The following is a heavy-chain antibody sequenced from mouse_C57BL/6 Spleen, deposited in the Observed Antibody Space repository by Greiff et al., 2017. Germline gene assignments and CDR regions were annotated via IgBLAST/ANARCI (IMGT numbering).Heavy chain of an antibody. Sequence: EVQLVESGPGLVKPSQSLSLTCSVTGYSITSGYYWNWIRQFPGNKLEWMGYISYDGSNNYNPSLKNRISITRDTSKNQFFLKLNSVTTEDTATYYCASRGTGFAWFAYWGQGTLVTVSA. CDR2: ISYDGSN. J-gene: IGHJ3*01. CDR3: ASRGTGFAWFAY. D-gene: IGHD4-1*01. V-gene: IGHV3-6*01. CDR1: GYSITSGYY.